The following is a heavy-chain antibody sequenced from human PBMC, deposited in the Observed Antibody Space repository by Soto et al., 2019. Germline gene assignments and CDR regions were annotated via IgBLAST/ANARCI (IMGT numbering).Heavy chain of an antibody. D-gene: IGHD6-6*01. CDR2: LNPSDGTT. Sequence: ASVKVSCKATGYPFTSYSFHWVRQAPGQGLELMGMLNPSDGTTTYTQKFQGRVTMTRDTSTSTVYMDLSSLTSEDTAMYYCARGQLVLDSWGQGTLVTVSS. J-gene: IGHJ4*02. CDR1: GYPFTSYS. V-gene: IGHV1-46*01. CDR3: ARGQLVLDS.